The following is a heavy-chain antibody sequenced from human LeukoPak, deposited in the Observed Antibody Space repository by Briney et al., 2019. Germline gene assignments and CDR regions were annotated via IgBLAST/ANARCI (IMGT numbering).Heavy chain of an antibody. J-gene: IGHJ5*02. Sequence: GGSLRLSCAASGFTFSSYWISWVCQAPGKGLEWVANIKQDGSEKYYVDSVKGRFTISRDNAKNSLYLQMNSLRAEDTAVYYCARDGLWFGELLGSDPWGQGTLVTVSS. V-gene: IGHV3-7*01. CDR3: ARDGLWFGELLGSDP. CDR2: IKQDGSEK. D-gene: IGHD3-10*01. CDR1: GFTFSSYW.